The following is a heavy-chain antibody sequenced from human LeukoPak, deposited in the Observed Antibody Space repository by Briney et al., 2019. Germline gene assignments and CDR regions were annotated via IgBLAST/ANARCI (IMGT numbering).Heavy chain of an antibody. CDR2: IYYSGST. V-gene: IGHV4-39*01. Sequence: PSETLSLTCTVSGGSISSSSYYWGWIRQPPGKGLEWIVSIYYSGSTYYNPSLKSRVTISVDTSKNQFSLKLSSVTAADTAVYYCARPSRDGYNYDFDYWGQGTLVTVSS. D-gene: IGHD5-24*01. J-gene: IGHJ4*02. CDR3: ARPSRDGYNYDFDY. CDR1: GGSISSSSYY.